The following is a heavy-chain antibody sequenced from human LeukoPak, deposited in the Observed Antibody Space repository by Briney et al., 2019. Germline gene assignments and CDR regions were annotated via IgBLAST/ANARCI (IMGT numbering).Heavy chain of an antibody. D-gene: IGHD2-8*01. J-gene: IGHJ4*02. Sequence: GGSLRLSCAASEFTFSTYWMSWVRQAPGKGLEWEANINQDVSGIYYVDSVKGRFTISRDNAKKSLYLQMNSLRSEDTAVYYCTRARYCTSGNCYLDYWGQGTLVTVSS. CDR2: INQDVSGI. CDR3: TRARYCTSGNCYLDY. V-gene: IGHV3-7*02. CDR1: EFTFSTYW.